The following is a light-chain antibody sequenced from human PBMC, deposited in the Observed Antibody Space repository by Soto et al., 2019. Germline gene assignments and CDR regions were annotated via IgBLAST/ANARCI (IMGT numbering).Light chain of an antibody. Sequence: EIVLTQSPATLSLSPGERATLSCRASQSVGSYLAWYQQKPGQAPRLLIYDASNRATGIPARFSGSGSGTDFSLTISSLEPEDFAIYYCQRRSNWPPWTSGQGTKVEIK. CDR2: DAS. V-gene: IGKV3-11*01. CDR1: QSVGSY. CDR3: QRRSNWPPWT. J-gene: IGKJ1*01.